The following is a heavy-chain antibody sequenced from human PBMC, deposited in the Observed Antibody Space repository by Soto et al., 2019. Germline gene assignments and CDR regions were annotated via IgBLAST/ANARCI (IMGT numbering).Heavy chain of an antibody. Sequence: QVQLQESGPGLVKPSQTLSLTCTVSGGSISSGDYYWSWIRPPPGRGLEWIGYIYYSGSTYYNPSLKSRVTISVDTSKNQFSLKLSSVTAADTAVYYCARLPILHFNYGMDVWGQGTTVTVSS. V-gene: IGHV4-30-4*01. D-gene: IGHD2-2*01. CDR3: ARLPILHFNYGMDV. J-gene: IGHJ6*02. CDR1: GGSISSGDYY. CDR2: IYYSGST.